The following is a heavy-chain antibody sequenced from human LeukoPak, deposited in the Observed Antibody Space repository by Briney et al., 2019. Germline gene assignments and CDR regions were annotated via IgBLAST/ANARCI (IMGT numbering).Heavy chain of an antibody. J-gene: IGHJ6*03. V-gene: IGHV4-4*07. D-gene: IGHD3-3*01. CDR3: ARALFGVVPYSPYYYYYMDV. Sequence: PSETLSLTCTVSGDSISSYHWSWTRQPAGKGLEWIGRIYTSGSTNYNPSLKSRVTISVDTSKNQFSLKLSSVTAADTAVYYCARALFGVVPYSPYYYYYMDVWGKGTTVTVSS. CDR1: GDSISSYH. CDR2: IYTSGST.